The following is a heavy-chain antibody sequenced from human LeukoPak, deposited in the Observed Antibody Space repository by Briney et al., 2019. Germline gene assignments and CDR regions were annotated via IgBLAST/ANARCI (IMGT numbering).Heavy chain of an antibody. CDR3: ARESYDKDAFDL. J-gene: IGHJ3*01. CDR2: IYYSGST. V-gene: IGHV4-39*07. D-gene: IGHD3-22*01. CDR1: GDSISNKRYY. Sequence: SETLSLTCTVSGDSISNKRYYWGWIRQSPGKGLEWIGSIYYSGSTYYNPSLESRVIMSVDTSKNQFSLKLSSVTAADTAVYYCARESYDKDAFDLWGQGTMVTVSP.